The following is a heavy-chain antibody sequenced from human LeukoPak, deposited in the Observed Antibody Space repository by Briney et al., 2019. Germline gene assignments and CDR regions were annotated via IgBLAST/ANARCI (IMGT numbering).Heavy chain of an antibody. CDR3: AGGSDY. CDR1: GFNVRTNY. CDR2: IFRDGST. V-gene: IGHV3-53*01. Sequence: GGSLRLSCAVSGFNVRTNYMSWVRQAPGKGLEWVSVIFRDGSTYYEDSVKGRFSISRDNAKNTVYLQMNSLRAEDTAVYYCAGGSDYWGQGTLVTVSS. D-gene: IGHD3-16*01. J-gene: IGHJ4*02.